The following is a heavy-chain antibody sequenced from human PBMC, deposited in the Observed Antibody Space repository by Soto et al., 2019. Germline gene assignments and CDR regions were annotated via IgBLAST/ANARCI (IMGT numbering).Heavy chain of an antibody. D-gene: IGHD2-15*01. CDR1: GGSINSGGYS. Sequence: QLQLQESGSGLVKPSQTLSLTCDVSGGSINSGGYSWGWIRQPPGKDLEWIGYIYLTGSTYYNPSLKSRVTISMDRSKNQFSLSLTSVTAADTAVYYCVRGGLLGYCGRGTCHNSFDYWGQGALVTVSS. CDR3: VRGGLLGYCGRGTCHNSFDY. J-gene: IGHJ4*02. V-gene: IGHV4-30-2*01. CDR2: IYLTGST.